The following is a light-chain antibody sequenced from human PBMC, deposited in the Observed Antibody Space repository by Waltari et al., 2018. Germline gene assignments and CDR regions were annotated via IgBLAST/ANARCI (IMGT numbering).Light chain of an antibody. CDR1: QMIGSD. V-gene: IGKV3-20*01. J-gene: IGKJ1*01. Sequence: EVVLTQSPGTLSLSPVDRATLSCRASQMIGSDLVGYQQRPGQAPRLLIYAASTRATGIPDRFSGSGSETDCTLTISRLEPEDFAVYYCQNHERLPATFGQGTKVEIK. CDR2: AAS. CDR3: QNHERLPAT.